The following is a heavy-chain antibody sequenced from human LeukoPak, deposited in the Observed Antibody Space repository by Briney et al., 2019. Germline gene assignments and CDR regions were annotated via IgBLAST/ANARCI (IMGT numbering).Heavy chain of an antibody. CDR3: ARDDRVYYDNSRGFDF. V-gene: IGHV4-39*07. Sequence: SETLSLTCTVSGASITSNTYFWAWIRQPPGKGLEWIGTISYTKSAYYNTSLRSRVTISVDTSKSQFSLKLSSVTAADTAVYFCARDDRVYYDNSRGFDFWGQGSLVIVSS. D-gene: IGHD3-22*01. CDR2: ISYTKSA. CDR1: GASITSNTYF. J-gene: IGHJ4*02.